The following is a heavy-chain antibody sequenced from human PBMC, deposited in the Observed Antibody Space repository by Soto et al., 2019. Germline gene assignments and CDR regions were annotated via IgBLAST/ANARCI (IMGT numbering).Heavy chain of an antibody. CDR2: INAGNGNT. CDR1: GYTFTSYA. V-gene: IGHV1-3*01. CDR3: ARGEFLSDDDY. J-gene: IGHJ4*02. D-gene: IGHD1-26*01. Sequence: ASVKVSCKASGYTFTSYAMHWVRQAPGQRLEWMGWINAGNGNTKYSQKFQGRVTITRDTSASTAYMELSSLRSEDTAVYYCARGEFLSDDDYWGQGTLVNVSS.